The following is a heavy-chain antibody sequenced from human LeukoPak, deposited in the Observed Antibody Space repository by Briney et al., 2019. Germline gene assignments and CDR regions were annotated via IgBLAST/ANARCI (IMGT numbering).Heavy chain of an antibody. CDR3: ARDSGYPYYFDY. D-gene: IGHD5-12*01. J-gene: IGHJ4*02. Sequence: SETLSLTCTVSGGSISSYYWSWIRQPPGKGLEWIGHIYYSGSTNYNPSLKSRVTISVDTSKNQFSLKLSSVTAADTAVYYCARDSGYPYYFDYWGQGTLVTVSS. CDR1: GGSISSYY. V-gene: IGHV4-59*01. CDR2: IYYSGST.